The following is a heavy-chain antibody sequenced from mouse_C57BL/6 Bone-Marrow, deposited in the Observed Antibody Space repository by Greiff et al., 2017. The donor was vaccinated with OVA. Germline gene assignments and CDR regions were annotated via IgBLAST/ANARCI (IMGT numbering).Heavy chain of an antibody. CDR2: IYHGRGST. Sequence: QVHVKQSGAELVKPGASVKMSCKASGYTFTSYWITWVKQRPGQGLEWIGDIYHGRGSTNYTAKFKSKATLTVDTSSSTAYLQLSSLTTEDSAVDYCARDDYPYWGQGTTLTVSS. CDR3: ARDDYPY. D-gene: IGHD2-4*01. V-gene: IGHV1-55*01. J-gene: IGHJ2*01. CDR1: GYTFTSYW.